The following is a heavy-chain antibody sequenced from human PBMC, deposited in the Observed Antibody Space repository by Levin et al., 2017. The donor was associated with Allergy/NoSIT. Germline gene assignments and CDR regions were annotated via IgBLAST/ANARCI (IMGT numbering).Heavy chain of an antibody. J-gene: IGHJ5*02. D-gene: IGHD5-12*01. V-gene: IGHV4-39*01. CDR1: GGSISSSSYY. CDR3: ARSGYSGYDEDSNFDP. Sequence: SETLSLTCTVSGGSISSSSYYWGWIRQPPGKGLEWIGSIYYSGSTYYNPSLKSRVTISVDTSKNQFSLKLSSVTAADTAVYYCARSGYSGYDEDSNFDPWGQGTLVTVSS. CDR2: IYYSGST.